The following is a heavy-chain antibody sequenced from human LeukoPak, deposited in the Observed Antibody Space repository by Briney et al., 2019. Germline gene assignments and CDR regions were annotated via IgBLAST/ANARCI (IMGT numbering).Heavy chain of an antibody. J-gene: IGHJ4*02. CDR2: IYYSGST. V-gene: IGHV4-59*01. CDR1: GVSISSYY. D-gene: IGHD3-22*01. CDR3: ARLMLGYYDSSGYYKNGDY. Sequence: SETLSLTCTGSGVSISSYYWSWIRQPPGKGLEWIGYIYYSGSTNYNPSLKSRVTISVDTSKNQFSLKLSSVTAADTAVYYCARLMLGYYDSSGYYKNGDYWGQGTLVTVSS.